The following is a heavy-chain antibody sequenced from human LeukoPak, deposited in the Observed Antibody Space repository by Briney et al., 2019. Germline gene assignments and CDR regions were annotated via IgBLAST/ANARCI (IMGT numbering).Heavy chain of an antibody. D-gene: IGHD5-18*01. CDR2: INHSGST. CDR1: GGSFSGYY. CDR3: ARGSRGYSYG. V-gene: IGHV4-34*01. Sequence: NPSETLSLTCVVYGGSFSGYYWSWIRQPPGKGLEWIGEINHSGSTNYNPSLKSRVTISVDTSKNQFSLKLSSVTAADTAVYYCARGSRGYSYGWGQGTLVTVSS. J-gene: IGHJ4*02.